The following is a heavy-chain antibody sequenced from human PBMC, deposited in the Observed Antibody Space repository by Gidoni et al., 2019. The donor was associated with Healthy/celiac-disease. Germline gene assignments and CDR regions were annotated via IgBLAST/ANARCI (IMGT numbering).Heavy chain of an antibody. CDR2: IYYSGST. Sequence: QVQLQESGPGLVKPSQTLSLTCTVSGGSITSGGSYWSWIRQHPGKGLEWIGYIYYSGSTYYNPPLKSRVTISVDTSKNQFSLKLSSVTAADTAVYYCARDRSGSSWYKGYGMDVWGQGTTVTVSS. CDR3: ARDRSGSSWYKGYGMDV. J-gene: IGHJ6*02. D-gene: IGHD6-13*01. CDR1: GGSITSGGSY. V-gene: IGHV4-31*03.